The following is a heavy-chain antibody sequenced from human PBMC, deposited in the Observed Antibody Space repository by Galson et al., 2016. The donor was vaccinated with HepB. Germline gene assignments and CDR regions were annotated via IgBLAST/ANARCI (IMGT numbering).Heavy chain of an antibody. J-gene: IGHJ6*04. V-gene: IGHV3-30*18. CDR2: ISYSGSVK. D-gene: IGHD4-11*01. Sequence: SLRLSCAASGFTFRNYGIHWVRQSPGKGLEWVALISYSGSVKFYADSVQGRFTVSSDNSDNTAYVQMNSLRAEDTAVYHCAKVETSDYSNSLYGLDVWGKVTTVIVSP. CDR3: AKVETSDYSNSLYGLDV. CDR1: GFTFRNYG.